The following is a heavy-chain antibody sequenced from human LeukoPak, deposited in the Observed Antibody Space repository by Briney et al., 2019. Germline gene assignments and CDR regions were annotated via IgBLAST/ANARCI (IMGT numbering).Heavy chain of an antibody. Sequence: ASVKVSCKASGYTFTGYYMHWVRQAPGQGLEWMGWINPNSGGTNYAQKFQGRVTMTRDTSISTAYMELSRLRSDDTAVYYCARRKGIVVVITDYFDYWGQGTLVTVPS. J-gene: IGHJ4*02. V-gene: IGHV1-2*02. D-gene: IGHD3-22*01. CDR1: GYTFTGYY. CDR2: INPNSGGT. CDR3: ARRKGIVVVITDYFDY.